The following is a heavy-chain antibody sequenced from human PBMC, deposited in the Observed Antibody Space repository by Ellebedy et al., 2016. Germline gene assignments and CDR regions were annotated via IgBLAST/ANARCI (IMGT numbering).Heavy chain of an antibody. V-gene: IGHV4-59*01. CDR3: ARGRDSYGFPPTDY. J-gene: IGHJ4*02. CDR2: IYYSGST. CDR1: GGSISSYY. Sequence: SETLSLTCTVSGGSISSYYWSWIRQPPGKGLEWIGYIYYSGSTNYNPSLQSRVTISVDTSKNQFSRKLSSVTAADTAVYYCARGRDSYGFPPTDYWGQGTLVTVSS. D-gene: IGHD5-18*01.